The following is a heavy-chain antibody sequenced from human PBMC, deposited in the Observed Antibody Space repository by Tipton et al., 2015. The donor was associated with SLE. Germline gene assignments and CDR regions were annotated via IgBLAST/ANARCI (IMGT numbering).Heavy chain of an antibody. CDR2: IIPIFGTA. J-gene: IGHJ4*02. D-gene: IGHD1-26*01. CDR1: GGSFSFYA. V-gene: IGHV1-69*05. Sequence: QLVQSGAEVKKPGSSVKVSCKASGGSFSFYAVTWVRQAPGQGLEWMGGIIPIFGTANYAQKFQGRVTITTDESTSTAYMELSSLKSEDTAVYFCARRTGGGSLDYWGQGTLVTVSS. CDR3: ARRTGGGSLDY.